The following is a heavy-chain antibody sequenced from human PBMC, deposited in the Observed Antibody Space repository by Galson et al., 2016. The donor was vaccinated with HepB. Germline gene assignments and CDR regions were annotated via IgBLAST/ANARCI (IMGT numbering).Heavy chain of an antibody. CDR1: GFTFDNHW. CDR3: ARGGSRPIDY. J-gene: IGHJ4*02. V-gene: IGHV3-74*01. D-gene: IGHD1-26*01. CDR2: LSPDGGTT. Sequence: SLRLSCAASGFTFDNHWLHWVRQAPGKGLVWVSRLSPDGGTTNYADSVRGRFTISRDNAKNTLYLQMSSLRAEDTAVYYCARGGSRPIDYWGQGTLVTVSS.